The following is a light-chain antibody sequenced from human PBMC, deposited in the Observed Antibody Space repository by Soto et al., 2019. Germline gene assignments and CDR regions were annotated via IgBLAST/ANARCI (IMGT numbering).Light chain of an antibody. CDR1: TSDVGGYDY. V-gene: IGLV2-14*03. Sequence: QSALTQPASVSGSPGQSITISCTGTTSDVGGYDYVSWYQQHPGKAPKLIIYDVIYRPSGVSNRFSGSKSGNTASLTISGLQAEDEADYYCNSYTNSSTRVFGPGTKLTVL. J-gene: IGLJ1*01. CDR3: NSYTNSSTRV. CDR2: DVI.